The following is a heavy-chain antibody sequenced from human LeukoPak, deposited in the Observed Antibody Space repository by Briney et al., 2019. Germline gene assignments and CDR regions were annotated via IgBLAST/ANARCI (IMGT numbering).Heavy chain of an antibody. D-gene: IGHD3-10*01. CDR2: INPNSGGT. CDR1: GYTFTGYY. J-gene: IGHJ4*02. CDR3: ARPDYGSGNYYYFEY. Sequence: ASVTVSCKASGYTFTGYYIHWVRQAPGQGLEWLGWINPNSGGTNYAQKFQGRVTMTRDTSINTAYMELNRLRLDDTAVYYCARPDYGSGNYYYFEYWGQGTLVTVSS. V-gene: IGHV1-2*02.